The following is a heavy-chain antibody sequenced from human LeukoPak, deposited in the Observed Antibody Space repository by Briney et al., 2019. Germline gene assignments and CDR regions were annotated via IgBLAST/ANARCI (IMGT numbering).Heavy chain of an antibody. Sequence: SGTLSLTCAVSGGSISSSNWWSWVRQPPGKGLEWIGEIYTSGSTNYNPSLKSRVTMSIDTSKSQFSLKLSSVTAADTAVYYCARDTGSYGWFDYWGQGTLVTVSS. CDR1: GGSISSSNW. CDR3: ARDTGSYGWFDY. J-gene: IGHJ4*02. V-gene: IGHV4-4*02. CDR2: IYTSGST. D-gene: IGHD1-26*01.